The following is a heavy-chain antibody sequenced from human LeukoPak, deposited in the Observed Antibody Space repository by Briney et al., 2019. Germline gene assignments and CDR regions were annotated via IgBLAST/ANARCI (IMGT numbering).Heavy chain of an antibody. CDR2: IYTSGTT. Sequence: SETLSLTCTVSGGSISSGSYYWSWIRQPAGKGLEWIGRIYTSGTTNYNPSLKSRVSISVDTSKNQVSLKLNSVTTADTSVYYCARGLRDLLPDFWGQGTLVTVSS. V-gene: IGHV4-61*02. D-gene: IGHD2-21*01. CDR3: ARGLRDLLPDF. J-gene: IGHJ4*02. CDR1: GGSISSGSYY.